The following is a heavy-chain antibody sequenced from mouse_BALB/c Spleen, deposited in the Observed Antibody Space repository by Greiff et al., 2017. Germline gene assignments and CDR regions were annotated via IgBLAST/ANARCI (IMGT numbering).Heavy chain of an antibody. CDR2: ISYSGST. J-gene: IGHJ4*01. Sequence: DVKLQESGPGLVKPSQSLSLTCTVTGYSITSDYAWNWIRQFPGNKLEWMGYISYSGSTSYNPSLKSRISITRDTSKNQFFLQLNSVTTEDTATYYCARKDYDYDGYYAMDYWGQGTSVTVSS. CDR1: GYSITSDYA. CDR3: ARKDYDYDGYYAMDY. D-gene: IGHD2-4*01. V-gene: IGHV3-2*02.